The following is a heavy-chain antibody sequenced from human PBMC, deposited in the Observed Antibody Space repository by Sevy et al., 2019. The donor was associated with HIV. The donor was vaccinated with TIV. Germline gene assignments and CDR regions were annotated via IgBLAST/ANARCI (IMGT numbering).Heavy chain of an antibody. CDR2: IGSSSRTI. V-gene: IGHV3-48*02. J-gene: IGHJ4*02. CDR1: GLTFSSDS. Sequence: GGSLRLSCVVSGLTFSSDSMNLVRQAPGKGLEWLAYIGSSSRTIYYADSVEGRFTISRDNDKKSVFLQMNNLRDEDSATYYCARDVDTPFVRSFDSWGQGTLVTVSS. D-gene: IGHD5-18*01. CDR3: ARDVDTPFVRSFDS.